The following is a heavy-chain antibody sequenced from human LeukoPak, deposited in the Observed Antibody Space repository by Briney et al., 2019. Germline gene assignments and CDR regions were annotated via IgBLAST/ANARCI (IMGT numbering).Heavy chain of an antibody. Sequence: PGGSLRLSCAASGFTFSTYWMHWVRQAPGKGLVWVSRISSDGSITGYADSVKGRFTISRDNAKNSLYLQMNSLRAEDTAVYYCARVPHPPRQLERRIRVSGGDYWGQGTLVTVSS. CDR2: ISSDGSIT. J-gene: IGHJ4*02. CDR3: ARVPHPPRQLERRIRVSGGDY. CDR1: GFTFSTYW. D-gene: IGHD1-1*01. V-gene: IGHV3-74*01.